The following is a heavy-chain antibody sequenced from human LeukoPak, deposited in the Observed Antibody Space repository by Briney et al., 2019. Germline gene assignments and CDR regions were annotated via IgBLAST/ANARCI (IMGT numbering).Heavy chain of an antibody. CDR1: GGSFSGYY. CDR2: INHSGST. J-gene: IGHJ5*02. V-gene: IGHV4-34*01. CDR3: ARGGEATMRWFDP. D-gene: IGHD2-2*01. Sequence: SETLSLTCAVYGGSFSGYYWSWIRQPPGKGLEWIGEINHSGSTNYNPSLKSRVTISVDTSKNQFSLKLSSVTAADTAVYYCARGGEATMRWFDPWGQGTLVTVSS.